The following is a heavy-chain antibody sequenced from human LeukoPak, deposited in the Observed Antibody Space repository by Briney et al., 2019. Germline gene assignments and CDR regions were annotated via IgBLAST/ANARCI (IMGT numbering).Heavy chain of an antibody. J-gene: IGHJ5*02. CDR1: GGSISSSGYY. CDR2: MYYSGST. CDR3: ARESNYHGSGTGWFDP. V-gene: IGHV4-39*07. Sequence: SETLSLTCTVSGGSISSSGYYWGWIRQPPGKGLEWIGSMYYSGSTYYNPSLKSRVTISVDTSKNQLSLKLSSVTAADTALYYCARESNYHGSGTGWFDPWGQGTLVTVSS. D-gene: IGHD3-10*01.